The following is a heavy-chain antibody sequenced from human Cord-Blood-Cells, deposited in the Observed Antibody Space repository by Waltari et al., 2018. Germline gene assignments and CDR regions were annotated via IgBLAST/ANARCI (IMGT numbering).Heavy chain of an antibody. V-gene: IGHV4-31*03. CDR3: ARLDDSSGYYFDY. CDR1: GGSISSGGYY. D-gene: IGHD3-22*01. J-gene: IGHJ4*02. CDR2: TYYSGST. Sequence: QVQLQESGPGLAKPSQTLSLTCTVSGGSISSGGYYWSWIRQHPGKGLEWIGYTYYSGSTYYNPSLKSRVTISVDTSKNQFSLKLSSVTAADTVVYYCARLDDSSGYYFDYWGQGTLVTVSS.